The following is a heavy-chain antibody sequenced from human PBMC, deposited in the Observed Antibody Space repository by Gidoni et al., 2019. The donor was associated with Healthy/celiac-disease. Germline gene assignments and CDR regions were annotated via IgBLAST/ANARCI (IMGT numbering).Heavy chain of an antibody. V-gene: IGHV4-59*08. J-gene: IGHJ6*03. CDR1: GGSISSYS. CDR2: IYYSGST. D-gene: IGHD2-15*01. Sequence: QVQLQESGPGLVKPSETLSLTCTVSGGSISSYSWSWIRQPPGKGLEWIGYIYYSGSTNYNPSLKSRVTISVDTSKNQFSLKLSSVTAADTAVYYCARHLGGPDSEYYYYYMDVWGKGTTVTVSS. CDR3: ARHLGGPDSEYYYYYMDV.